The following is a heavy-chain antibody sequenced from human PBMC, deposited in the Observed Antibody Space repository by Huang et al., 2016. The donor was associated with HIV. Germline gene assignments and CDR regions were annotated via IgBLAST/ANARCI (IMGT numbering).Heavy chain of an antibody. J-gene: IGHJ4*02. Sequence: EVQLLESGGGLVQPGGSLRLSCAASGFTFNNYAMNWVRQAPGKGLEWVSTISGNCGNTYSANSVKGRFPLSRHNSKNTLYLHMNSLRVEDTAVYYCAKGIKSSGSYYFAYWGQGTLVTVSS. CDR3: AKGIKSSGSYYFAY. D-gene: IGHD3-10*01. CDR2: ISGNCGNT. V-gene: IGHV3-23*01. CDR1: GFTFNNYA.